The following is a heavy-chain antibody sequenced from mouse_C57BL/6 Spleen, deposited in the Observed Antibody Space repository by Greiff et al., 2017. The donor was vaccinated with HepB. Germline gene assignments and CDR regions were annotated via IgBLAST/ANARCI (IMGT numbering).Heavy chain of an antibody. CDR2: IDPSDSYT. D-gene: IGHD1-1*01. J-gene: IGHJ1*03. Sequence: VQLQQPGAELVMPGASVKLSCKASGYTFTSYWMHWVKQRPGQGLEWIGEIDPSDSYTNYNQKFKGKSTLTVDKSSSTAYMQLSSLTSEDSAVYYCARSIHYYGSSAWYFDVWGTGTTVTVSS. V-gene: IGHV1-69*01. CDR3: ARSIHYYGSSAWYFDV. CDR1: GYTFTSYW.